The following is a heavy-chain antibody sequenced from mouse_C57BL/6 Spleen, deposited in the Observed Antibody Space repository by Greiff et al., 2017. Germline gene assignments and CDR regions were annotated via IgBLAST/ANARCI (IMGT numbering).Heavy chain of an antibody. CDR3: ARGGDYDLYYFDY. D-gene: IGHD2-4*01. Sequence: QVQLQQSGAELVRPGASVKLSCTASGFNIKDYYMHWVKQRPGQGLEWIGDIYPGSGSTNYNEKFKSKATLTVDTSSSTAYMQLSSLTSEDSAVYYCARGGDYDLYYFDYWGQGTTLTVSS. CDR2: IYPGSGST. V-gene: IGHV1-55*01. CDR1: GFNIKDYY. J-gene: IGHJ2*01.